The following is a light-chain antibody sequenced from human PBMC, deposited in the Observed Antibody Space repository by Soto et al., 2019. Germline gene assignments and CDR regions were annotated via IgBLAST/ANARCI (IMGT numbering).Light chain of an antibody. CDR1: ESIRNN. V-gene: IGKV1-39*01. Sequence: DIQMTQSPSSLSASVGDRVTITCRASESIRNNLNWYQQKPGKAPKLLIYAASTLQSGVPSRFIGGGSGTEFTITIGSLQPEDVTTYYCQQTYSTPRGAFGQGTKVEFK. CDR2: AAS. CDR3: QQTYSTPRGA. J-gene: IGKJ1*01.